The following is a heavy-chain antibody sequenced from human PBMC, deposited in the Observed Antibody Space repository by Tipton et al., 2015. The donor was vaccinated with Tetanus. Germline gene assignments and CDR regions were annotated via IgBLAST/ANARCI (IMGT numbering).Heavy chain of an antibody. CDR3: ASPSWGGGSFPPLGF. Sequence: SLRLSCAASGLTFRKYAMSWVRQAPGKGLEWVSGINDNGGSTYYADSVKGRFTISRDNSEDRLYLEMNSLRAEDTAVYYCASPSWGGGSFPPLGFWGQGTLVAVSS. CDR1: GLTFRKYA. CDR2: INDNGGST. V-gene: IGHV3-23*01. J-gene: IGHJ4*02. D-gene: IGHD1-26*01.